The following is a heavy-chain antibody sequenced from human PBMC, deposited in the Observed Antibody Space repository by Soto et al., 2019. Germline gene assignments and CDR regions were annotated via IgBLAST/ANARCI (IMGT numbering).Heavy chain of an antibody. CDR2: ISAYNGNT. Sequence: GASVKVSCKASGYTFTSYGISWVRQAPGQGLEWMGWISAYNGNTNYARKLQGRVTMTTDTSTSTAYMELRSLRSGDTAVYYCARDRSPAYYDFWSGYFSDYYYYGMDVWGQGTTVTVSS. CDR1: GYTFTSYG. D-gene: IGHD3-3*01. CDR3: ARDRSPAYYDFWSGYFSDYYYYGMDV. J-gene: IGHJ6*02. V-gene: IGHV1-18*04.